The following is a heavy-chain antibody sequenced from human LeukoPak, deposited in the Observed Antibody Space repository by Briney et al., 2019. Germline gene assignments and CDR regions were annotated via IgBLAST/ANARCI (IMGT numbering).Heavy chain of an antibody. J-gene: IGHJ4*02. CDR1: GFTFSNYA. V-gene: IGHV3-7*01. CDR3: ARGGDCSSTSCYPEGPFDY. CDR2: IKQDGSEK. D-gene: IGHD2-2*01. Sequence: GGSLRLSCAASGFTFSNYAMSWVRQAPGKGLEWVANIKQDGSEKYYVDSVKGRFTISRDNAKNSLYLQMNSLRAEDTAVYYCARGGDCSSTSCYPEGPFDYWGQGTLVTVSS.